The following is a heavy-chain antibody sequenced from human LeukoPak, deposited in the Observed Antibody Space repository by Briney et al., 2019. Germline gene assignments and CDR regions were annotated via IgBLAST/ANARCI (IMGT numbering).Heavy chain of an antibody. D-gene: IGHD5-12*01. CDR3: ARDRVHSGYDSYYYYYMDV. J-gene: IGHJ6*03. V-gene: IGHV7-4-1*02. CDR1: GYTFTSYA. Sequence: ASVTVSFKSTGYTFTSYAMNWVRQPPAQGLEWMGWINTNTGNPKYAQGFTGRFVFSLHTSVSTAYLQISSLKAEDTDVYYCARDRVHSGYDSYYYYYMDVWGKGTTVTVSS. CDR2: INTNTGNP.